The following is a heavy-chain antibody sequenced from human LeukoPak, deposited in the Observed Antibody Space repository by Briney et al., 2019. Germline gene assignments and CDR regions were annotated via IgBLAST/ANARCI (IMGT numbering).Heavy chain of an antibody. Sequence: GSLRLSCAASGFTFSSYSMNWVRQAPGKGLEWVGRIKSKTDGGTTDYAAPVKGRFTISRDDSKNTLYLQMNSLKTEDTAVYYCTTLKTSIAAHSDYWGQGTLVTVSS. CDR2: IKSKTDGGTT. CDR1: GFTFSSYS. CDR3: TTLKTSIAAHSDY. D-gene: IGHD6-6*01. J-gene: IGHJ4*02. V-gene: IGHV3-15*01.